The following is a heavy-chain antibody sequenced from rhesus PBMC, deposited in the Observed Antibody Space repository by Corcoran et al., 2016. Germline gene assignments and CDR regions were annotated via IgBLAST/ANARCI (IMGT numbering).Heavy chain of an antibody. Sequence: QVQLQESGPAVVTPSETLSLTCAVSGGSISSSNWWSWIRPSPGKGLEWIGGIYGSGGSTEYNPSLKSRVTIAKDTSKNQFSLKLSSVTAADTAVYYCARWSGGLSAFYYWGQGVLVTVSS. V-gene: IGHV4-93*01. CDR1: GGSISSSNW. CDR3: ARWSGGLSAFYY. J-gene: IGHJ4*01. D-gene: IGHD6-37*01. CDR2: IYGSGGST.